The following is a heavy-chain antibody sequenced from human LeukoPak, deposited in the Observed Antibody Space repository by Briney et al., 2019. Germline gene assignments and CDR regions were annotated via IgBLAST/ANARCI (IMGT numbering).Heavy chain of an antibody. CDR1: GHSFSNYW. CDR3: ARTYCGGDCYSPEYFDY. D-gene: IGHD2-21*02. CDR2: IYPGDSDT. V-gene: IGHV5-51*01. J-gene: IGHJ4*02. Sequence: GESLQISCKGSGHSFSNYWIAWVRQMPGKGQGWMGIIYPGDSDTRYSPSFQGQVTISADKSISTAYLQWSSLKASDTAMYYCARTYCGGDCYSPEYFDYWGQGTLVTVSS.